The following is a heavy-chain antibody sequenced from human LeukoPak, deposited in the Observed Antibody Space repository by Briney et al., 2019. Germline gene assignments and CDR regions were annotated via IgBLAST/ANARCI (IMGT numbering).Heavy chain of an antibody. J-gene: IGHJ3*02. D-gene: IGHD1-1*01. Sequence: GGSLRLSCAASGFTFSSYWMHWVRQAPGKGLVWVSRINSDGSSTSYADSVKGRFTISRDNGKNTLYLQMNSLRAEDTAVYYCARSGIWERAFDIWGQGTMVTVSS. V-gene: IGHV3-74*01. CDR3: ARSGIWERAFDI. CDR1: GFTFSSYW. CDR2: INSDGSST.